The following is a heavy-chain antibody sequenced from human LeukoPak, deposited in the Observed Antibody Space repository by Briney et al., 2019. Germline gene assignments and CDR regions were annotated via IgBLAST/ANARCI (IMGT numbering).Heavy chain of an antibody. J-gene: IGHJ4*02. V-gene: IGHV4-4*07. CDR1: GGSISSYC. CDR3: ARSRSSGLGTDY. CDR2: IYTSGST. D-gene: IGHD6-25*01. Sequence: SETLSLTCTVSGGSISSYCWSWIRQPAGEGLEWIGRIYTSGSTNYNPSLKSRVTMSVDTSKNQFSLKLSSVTAADTAVYYCARSRSSGLGTDYWGQGTLVTVSS.